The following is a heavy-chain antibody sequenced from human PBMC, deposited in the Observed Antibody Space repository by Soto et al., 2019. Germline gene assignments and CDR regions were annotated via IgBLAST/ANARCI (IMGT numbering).Heavy chain of an antibody. J-gene: IGHJ4*02. CDR3: ARESNWNYDY. V-gene: IGHV3-66*01. CDR1: GFTVSSNY. Sequence: GGSLGLSCAASGFTVSSNYMSWVRQAPGKGLEWVSVIYSGGSTYYADSVKGRFTISRDNSKNTLYLQMNSLRAEDTAVYYCARESNWNYDYWGQGTLVTVSS. D-gene: IGHD1-7*01. CDR2: IYSGGST.